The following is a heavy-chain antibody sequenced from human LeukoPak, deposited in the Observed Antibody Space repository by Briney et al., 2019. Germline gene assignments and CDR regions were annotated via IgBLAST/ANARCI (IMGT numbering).Heavy chain of an antibody. J-gene: IGHJ4*02. CDR1: GFSFSSYA. CDR3: AKAPVTSCRGAFCYPFDY. CDR2: MSSSDDGR. Sequence: PGGSLRLSCATSGFSFSSYAMSWVRQAPGKGLEWVSAMSSSDDGRYYAASVRGRFTISRDTSRSTLYLQMNSLRAKDAAVYYCAKAPVTSCRGAFCYPFDYWGQGTLVTVSS. V-gene: IGHV3-23*01. D-gene: IGHD2-15*01.